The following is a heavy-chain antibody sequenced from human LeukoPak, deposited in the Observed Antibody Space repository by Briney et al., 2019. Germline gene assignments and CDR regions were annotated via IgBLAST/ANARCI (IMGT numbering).Heavy chain of an antibody. D-gene: IGHD5-18*01. Sequence: PGGSLRLSCAASGFTFSSYSMNWVRQAPGKGLEWVSSISSSSSYIYYADSVKGRFTISRDNAKNSLYLQMNSLRAEDTAVYYCARDELGNSYGSIIIDYWGQGTLVTVSS. J-gene: IGHJ4*02. CDR2: ISSSSSYI. V-gene: IGHV3-21*01. CDR1: GFTFSSYS. CDR3: ARDELGNSYGSIIIDY.